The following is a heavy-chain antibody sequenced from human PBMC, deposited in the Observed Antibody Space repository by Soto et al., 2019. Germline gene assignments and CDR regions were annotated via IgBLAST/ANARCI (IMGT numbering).Heavy chain of an antibody. J-gene: IGHJ4*02. CDR1: GESISSGGYY. CDR3: ARASSSSSAADY. D-gene: IGHD6-6*01. V-gene: IGHV4-31*03. CDR2: IYDSESA. Sequence: QVQLQESGPGLVKASQTLSLICSVSGESISSGGYYWSWIRHHPGKGLEWIGYIYDSESAYYNPSPKSRVTISMGTSKNHFAMKLSSVTAADTAVYYCARASSSSSAADYWGQGTLISVSS.